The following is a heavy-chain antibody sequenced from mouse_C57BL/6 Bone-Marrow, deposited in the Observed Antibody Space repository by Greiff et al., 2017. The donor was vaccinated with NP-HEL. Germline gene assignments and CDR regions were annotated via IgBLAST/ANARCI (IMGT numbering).Heavy chain of an antibody. CDR1: GFTFSSYA. Sequence: EVHLVESGGGLVKPGGSLKLSCAASGFTFSSYAMSWVRQTPEKRLAWVATISDGGSYTYYPDNVKGRFTISRDNAKNNLYLQMSHLKSEDTAMYYCARDIGRWLLPYYYAMDYWGQGTSVTVSS. CDR2: ISDGGSYT. D-gene: IGHD2-3*01. V-gene: IGHV5-4*01. CDR3: ARDIGRWLLPYYYAMDY. J-gene: IGHJ4*01.